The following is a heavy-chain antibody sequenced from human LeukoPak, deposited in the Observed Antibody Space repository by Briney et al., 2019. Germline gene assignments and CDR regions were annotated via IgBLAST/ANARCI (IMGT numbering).Heavy chain of an antibody. CDR3: AKDGAMVRGVMDY. Sequence: PGGSLRLSCAASGFTFSSYAMSWVRQAPRKGLEWVSNISGSGSGGSTYYADSVKGRFTISGDNSKNTLYLQMNSLRAEDTAVYYCAKDGAMVRGVMDYWGQGTLVTVSS. CDR2: ISGSGSGGST. D-gene: IGHD3-10*01. V-gene: IGHV3-23*01. CDR1: GFTFSSYA. J-gene: IGHJ4*02.